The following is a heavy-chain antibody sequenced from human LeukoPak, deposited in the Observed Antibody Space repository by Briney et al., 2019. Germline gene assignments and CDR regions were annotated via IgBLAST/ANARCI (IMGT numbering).Heavy chain of an antibody. Sequence: GGSLRLSCAASGFSLSSHWMTWVRQVPGRGPEWVANVNRDGSETYYLDSVKGRFTISKDNAKNSLYLQMNSLRAEDTALYHCARNNGMDVWGQGTTVSVSS. CDR3: ARNNGMDV. CDR1: GFSLSSHW. CDR2: VNRDGSET. J-gene: IGHJ6*02. V-gene: IGHV3-7*03.